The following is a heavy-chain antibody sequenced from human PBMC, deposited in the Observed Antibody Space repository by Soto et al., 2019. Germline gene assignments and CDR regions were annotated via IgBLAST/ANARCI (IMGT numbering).Heavy chain of an antibody. Sequence: QVQLVESGGGVVQPGGSLRLSCAASGFTFSGHGMHWVRQSPGEGLEWVAILANDGSYQYYAESVKGRFTISRDNSKNTLYLQMDSLRPEDTAVYYCARSIGGSSYYPPDYWGQGTLVTVSS. V-gene: IGHV3-30*03. CDR2: LANDGSYQ. D-gene: IGHD2-15*01. CDR1: GFTFSGHG. CDR3: ARSIGGSSYYPPDY. J-gene: IGHJ4*02.